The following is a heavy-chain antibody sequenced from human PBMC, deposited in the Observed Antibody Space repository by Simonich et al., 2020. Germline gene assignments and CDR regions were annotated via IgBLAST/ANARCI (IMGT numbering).Heavy chain of an antibody. Sequence: QLQLQESGPGLVKPSETLSLTCTVSGGSISSSSYYWGGMRQPPGKGLEWIGSIYYSGSTYYNPSRKSRVPISVDTSKHQFSLKRSSVTAADTAVYYCARHAGFAFDIWGQGTMVTVSS. CDR1: GGSISSSSYY. D-gene: IGHD6-13*01. J-gene: IGHJ3*02. CDR3: ARHAGFAFDI. V-gene: IGHV4-39*01. CDR2: IYYSGST.